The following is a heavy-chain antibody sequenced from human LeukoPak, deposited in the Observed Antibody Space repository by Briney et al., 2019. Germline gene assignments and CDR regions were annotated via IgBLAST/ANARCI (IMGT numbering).Heavy chain of an antibody. V-gene: IGHV4-39*01. CDR2: IYYSGST. Sequence: SETLSLTCTVSGGSIRNSSFFWGWVRQSPGKGLEWVASIYYSGSTYYNPSLKSRVTITLDTSKNQFSLTLNSVTAADTAVYYCATADVVVPTAAQRPIDFWGQGKLVTVSS. CDR3: ATADVVVPTAAQRPIDF. CDR1: GGSIRNSSFF. J-gene: IGHJ4*02. D-gene: IGHD2-2*01.